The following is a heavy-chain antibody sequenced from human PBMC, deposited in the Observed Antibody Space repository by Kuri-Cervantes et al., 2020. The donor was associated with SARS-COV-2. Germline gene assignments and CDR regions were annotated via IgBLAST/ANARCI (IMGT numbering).Heavy chain of an antibody. J-gene: IGHJ5*02. D-gene: IGHD2/OR15-2a*01. CDR1: GGSISSYY. V-gene: IGHV4-59*08. Sequence: GSLRLSCTVSGGSISSYYWSWIRQPPGKGLEWIGYIYYSGSTYYNPSLKSRVTISVDTSKNQFSLKLSSVTAADTAVYYCARHMEENERATNWFDPWGQGTLVTVSS. CDR3: ARHMEENERATNWFDP. CDR2: IYYSGST.